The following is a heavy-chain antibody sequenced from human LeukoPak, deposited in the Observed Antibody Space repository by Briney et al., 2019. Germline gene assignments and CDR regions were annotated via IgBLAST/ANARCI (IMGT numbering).Heavy chain of an antibody. CDR1: GFTFSDYY. Sequence: GGPLRLSCAASGFTFSDYYMSWIRQAPGKGLEWVSYISSSGSTIYYADSVKGRFTISRDNAKNSLYLQMNSLRAEDTAVYYCARWPYGGNSNNWFDPWGQGTLVTVSS. J-gene: IGHJ5*02. V-gene: IGHV3-11*01. CDR3: ARWPYGGNSNNWFDP. CDR2: ISSSGSTI. D-gene: IGHD4-17*01.